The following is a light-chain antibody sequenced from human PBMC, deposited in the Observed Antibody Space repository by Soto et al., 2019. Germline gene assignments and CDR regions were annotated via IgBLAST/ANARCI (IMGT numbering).Light chain of an antibody. CDR1: QSVSSN. V-gene: IGKV3-15*01. Sequence: EIVMTQSPTTLSVSLGERATLSCRASQSVSSNLAWFQQRPGQAPRLLIYGASTRAAGIPARFSGSGSGTEFTLTISGLQSEDFAVYYCQQFHNWPPFTFGQGTKLEIK. J-gene: IGKJ2*01. CDR3: QQFHNWPPFT. CDR2: GAS.